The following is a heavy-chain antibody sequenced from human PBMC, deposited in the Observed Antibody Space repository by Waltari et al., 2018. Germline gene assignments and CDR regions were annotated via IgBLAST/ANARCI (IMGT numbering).Heavy chain of an antibody. D-gene: IGHD6-6*01. V-gene: IGHV3-23*01. CDR2: ISGSADIT. J-gene: IGHJ4*02. CDR1: GFTFSSYA. Sequence: EVQLLESGGGLVQPGGSLRLSCAASGFTFSSYAMSWVRQAPGKGLEWVSVISGSADITYYADSVKVRFTISRDNSKNTLYLQMNSLRAEDTAVYYCAKHKGSSGGFFDYWGQGTLVTVSS. CDR3: AKHKGSSGGFFDY.